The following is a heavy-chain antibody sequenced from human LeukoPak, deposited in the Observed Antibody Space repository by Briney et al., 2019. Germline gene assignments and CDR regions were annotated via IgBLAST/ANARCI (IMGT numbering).Heavy chain of an antibody. V-gene: IGHV3-23*01. J-gene: IGHJ3*02. CDR1: GFTFSSYA. D-gene: IGHD3-10*01. CDR3: AKDRSYGSGSYWFWSDAFDI. CDR2: ICGSGGST. Sequence: GGSLRLSCAASGFTFSSYAMSWVRQAPGKGLEWVSAICGSGGSTYYADSVKGRFTISRDNSKNTLYLQMNSLRADDTAVYYCAKDRSYGSGSYWFWSDAFDIWGQGTMVTVSS.